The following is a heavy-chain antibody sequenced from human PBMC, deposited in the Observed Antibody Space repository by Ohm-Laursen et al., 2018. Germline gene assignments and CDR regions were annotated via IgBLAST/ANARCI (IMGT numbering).Heavy chain of an antibody. CDR1: GFIFNDYA. J-gene: IGHJ6*02. V-gene: IGHV3-11*01. CDR2: ITSGGGII. CDR3: ARHDSSDSPSHYYYYTMDV. D-gene: IGHD3-22*01. Sequence: SLRLSCAASGFIFNDYAMHWIRQTPGKGLEWLSYITSGGGIIYSADSVKGRFTISRDNDEDTLYLQMNSLRAEGTAIYYCARHDSSDSPSHYYYYTMDVWGQGTTVTVSS.